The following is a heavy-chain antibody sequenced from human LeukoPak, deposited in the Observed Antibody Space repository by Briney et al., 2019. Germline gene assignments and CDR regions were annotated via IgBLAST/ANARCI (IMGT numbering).Heavy chain of an antibody. D-gene: IGHD3-22*01. CDR3: AMIIAASPVY. J-gene: IGHJ4*02. Sequence: PSETLSLTCTVSGGSITSSSYYWGWIRQPPGKGLEWIAGVYWNGDTYYKPSLKSRLTISVDTSRNQFSLGLNSVTAADTAVYYCAMIIAASPVYWGRGTLVTVSS. CDR2: VYWNGDT. V-gene: IGHV4-39*01. CDR1: GGSITSSSYY.